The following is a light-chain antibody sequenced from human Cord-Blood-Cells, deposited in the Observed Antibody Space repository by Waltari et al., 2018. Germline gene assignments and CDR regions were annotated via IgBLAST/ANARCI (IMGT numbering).Light chain of an antibody. J-gene: IGLJ3*02. Sequence: SLLPSPPSASGTPGPRAPIPCSGSGPHLGSHYVFWYQQLPGTAPKLLIYRNKQRPSGVPDRFSGSKSGTSASLAISGLRSEDEADYYCAAWDDSLSGWVFGGGTKLTVL. CDR1: GPHLGSHY. CDR2: RNK. V-gene: IGLV1-47*01. CDR3: AAWDDSLSGWV.